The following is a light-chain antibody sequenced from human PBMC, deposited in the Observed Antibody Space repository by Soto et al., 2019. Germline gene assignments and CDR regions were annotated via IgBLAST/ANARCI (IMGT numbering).Light chain of an antibody. V-gene: IGKV1-5*03. CDR1: QSVTNW. Sequence: DIPMTQSPSTLSASVGDRVTITCRASQSVTNWLAWYQQKPGKAPKPLIYKASNLESGVPSRFSGSGSGTEFTLTISSLQPDDFATYYCQQYKTFPPYTFGQGTKLEIK. CDR2: KAS. J-gene: IGKJ2*01. CDR3: QQYKTFPPYT.